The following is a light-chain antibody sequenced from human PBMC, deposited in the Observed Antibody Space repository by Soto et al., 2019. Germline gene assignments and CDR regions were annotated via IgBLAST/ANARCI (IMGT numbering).Light chain of an antibody. V-gene: IGKV1-39*01. CDR1: QSISNY. J-gene: IGKJ1*01. Sequence: DIQMTQSPSSLSASVGDRVTITCRASQSISNYLNWYQQKPGKAPKLLIYAASSLQPGVPSRFSGSGSGTEFTLTISSLQPDDFATYYCQQYNSYPWTFGQGTKVDI. CDR2: AAS. CDR3: QQYNSYPWT.